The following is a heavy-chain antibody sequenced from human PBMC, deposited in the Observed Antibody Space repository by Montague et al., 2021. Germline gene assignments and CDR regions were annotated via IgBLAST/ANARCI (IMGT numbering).Heavy chain of an antibody. J-gene: IGHJ4*02. CDR1: GDSISSYY. CDR2: FYYSGST. D-gene: IGHD6-19*01. V-gene: IGHV4-59*01. CDR3: SGSPTQSLVFGY. Sequence: SETLSLTCTVSGDSISSYYWCWIRQPPRKGLEWIGYFYYSGSTNYNPSPHSRVTMLLDTSKNKLSLKLSSVTAADTAIFYYSGSPTQSLVFGYWGQGTLVTVSS.